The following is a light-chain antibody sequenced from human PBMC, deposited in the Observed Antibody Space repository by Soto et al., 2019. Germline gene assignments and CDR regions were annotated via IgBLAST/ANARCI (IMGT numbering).Light chain of an antibody. CDR1: QTVGSTY. J-gene: IGKJ1*01. CDR2: DTS. Sequence: EIVLTQSPATLSLSPGERATLSCGASQTVGSTYLAWYHQKPGLAPRLLIYDTSSRATGIPDRFSGSGSGTDFTLTISRLEPEDCAVYSCQHDGSSPWTFGQGAKVEIK. V-gene: IGKV3D-20*01. CDR3: QHDGSSPWT.